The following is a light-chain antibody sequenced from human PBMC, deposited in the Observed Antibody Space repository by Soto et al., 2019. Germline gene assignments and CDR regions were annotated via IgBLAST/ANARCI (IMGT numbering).Light chain of an antibody. CDR1: QSISSY. V-gene: IGKV1-6*01. Sequence: IQMTQSPSSLSASVGDRVSITCRASQSISSYLNWYQQKPGKAPKLLIYAASSLQSGVPSRFSGSGSGTDFTLTISGLQPEDVATYYCLQDNNYPLTFGGGTKVDIK. CDR3: LQDNNYPLT. J-gene: IGKJ4*01. CDR2: AAS.